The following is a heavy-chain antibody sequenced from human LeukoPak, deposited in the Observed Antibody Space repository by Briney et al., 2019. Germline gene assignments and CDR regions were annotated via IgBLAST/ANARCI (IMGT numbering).Heavy chain of an antibody. CDR3: AKGAGYSSSSPHFDY. V-gene: IGHV3-23*01. Sequence: GGSLRLSCAASGFTFSSYSMNWVRQAPGKGLEWVSTISGRGDSTYYADSVKGRFTISRDNSKNTLYLQMNSLRLEDTAGYYCAKGAGYSSSSPHFDYWGQGTLVTVSS. D-gene: IGHD6-13*01. CDR1: GFTFSSYS. CDR2: ISGRGDST. J-gene: IGHJ4*02.